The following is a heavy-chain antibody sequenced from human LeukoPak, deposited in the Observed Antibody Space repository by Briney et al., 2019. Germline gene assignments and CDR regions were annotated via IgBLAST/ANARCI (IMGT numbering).Heavy chain of an antibody. J-gene: IGHJ4*02. D-gene: IGHD6-19*01. V-gene: IGHV4-59*08. CDR3: ARSRAVAGYVDY. CDR2: IYYSGST. Sequence: SETLSLTCTVSGGSIRSYYWSWIRQPPGKGLEWIGCIYYSGSTIYNPSLKSRVTISVDTSKNQFSLKLSSVTAADTAVYYCARSRAVAGYVDYWGQGTLVTASS. CDR1: GGSIRSYY.